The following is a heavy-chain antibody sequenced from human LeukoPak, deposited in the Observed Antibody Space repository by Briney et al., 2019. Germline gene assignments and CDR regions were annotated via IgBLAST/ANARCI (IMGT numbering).Heavy chain of an antibody. J-gene: IGHJ1*01. D-gene: IGHD3-22*01. Sequence: SETLSLTCTVSGGSISTYYWSWIRQPPGKGLEWIGYIFYSGSTNYNPSLKSRVTISVDTSKNQFSLKLSSVTAADTALYYCARGNSYYDSSGYFPWESFQHWGQGTLVTISS. CDR2: IFYSGST. CDR1: GGSISTYY. V-gene: IGHV4-59*01. CDR3: ARGNSYYDSSGYFPWESFQH.